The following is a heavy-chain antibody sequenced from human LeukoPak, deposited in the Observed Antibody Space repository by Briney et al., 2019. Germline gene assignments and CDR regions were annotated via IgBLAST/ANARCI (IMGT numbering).Heavy chain of an antibody. D-gene: IGHD4-17*01. Sequence: GSLRLSCASSEFSIGSYSMNWVRQAPGKGLEWVSCISSSSSDIYYADSVKGRFTISRDNTESSLYLQMNSLRVEDTAVYYCASLHGDYVYWGQGTLVTVSS. CDR2: ISSSSSDI. CDR3: ASLHGDYVY. CDR1: EFSIGSYS. V-gene: IGHV3-21*01. J-gene: IGHJ4*02.